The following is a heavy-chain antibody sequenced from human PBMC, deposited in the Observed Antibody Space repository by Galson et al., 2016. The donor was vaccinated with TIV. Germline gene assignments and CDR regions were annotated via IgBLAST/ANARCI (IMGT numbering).Heavy chain of an antibody. D-gene: IGHD3-22*01. CDR3: ARDDGSTSGSDY. CDR1: GYIFTDYY. Sequence: SVKVSCKASGYIFTDYYIHWVRQAPGQGLEWLGWINPKSGGAIFAQKFQGGVTLTSDTSISTAHMDLSWLTFDDTAVYYCARDDGSTSGSDYWGRGTLVTVSS. J-gene: IGHJ4*02. CDR2: INPKSGGA. V-gene: IGHV1-2*02.